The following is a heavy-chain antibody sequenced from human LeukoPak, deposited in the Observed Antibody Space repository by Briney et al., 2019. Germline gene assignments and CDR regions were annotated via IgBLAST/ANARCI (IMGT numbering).Heavy chain of an antibody. CDR2: IWHDGNKK. CDR3: ARDGDIVVEGFNYYYMDV. J-gene: IGHJ6*03. CDR1: GFSFSSYG. D-gene: IGHD2-2*01. V-gene: IGHV3-33*01. Sequence: GSLRLSCAASGFSFSSYGMHWVRQAPGKGLEWVAVIWHDGNKKYYDESVKGRFTISRDNSKNTLNLRMNSLRAEDTAVYYCARDGDIVVEGFNYYYMDVWGKGTTVTVSS.